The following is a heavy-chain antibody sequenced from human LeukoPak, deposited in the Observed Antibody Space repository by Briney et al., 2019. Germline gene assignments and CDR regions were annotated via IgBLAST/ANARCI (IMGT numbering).Heavy chain of an antibody. CDR3: ARGSVGYCSSTSCSAPYYYYMDV. J-gene: IGHJ6*03. Sequence: SETLSLTCTASGGSISSYYWSWIRQPAGKGLEWIGRIYTSGSTNYNPSLKSRVTMSVDTSKNQFSLKLSSVTAADTAVYYCARGSVGYCSSTSCSAPYYYYMDVWGKGTTVTISS. CDR2: IYTSGST. D-gene: IGHD2-2*01. V-gene: IGHV4-4*07. CDR1: GGSISSYY.